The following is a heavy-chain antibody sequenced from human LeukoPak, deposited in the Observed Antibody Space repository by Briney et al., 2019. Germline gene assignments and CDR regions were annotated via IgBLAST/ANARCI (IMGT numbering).Heavy chain of an antibody. CDR2: VSPIDSDT. Sequence: GESLKISCEGSGYTFTNFWIGWVRQMPGKGLEWMGIVSPIDSDTRYSPSFQGQVTISADKSISTAYLQWSSLKASDTAMYYCTRERDYYGSPYYFDYWGQGTLVTVSS. CDR1: GYTFTNFW. CDR3: TRERDYYGSPYYFDY. J-gene: IGHJ4*02. D-gene: IGHD3-10*01. V-gene: IGHV5-51*01.